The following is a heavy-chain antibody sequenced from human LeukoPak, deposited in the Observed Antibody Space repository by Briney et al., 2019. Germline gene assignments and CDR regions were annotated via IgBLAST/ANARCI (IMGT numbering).Heavy chain of an antibody. V-gene: IGHV3-7*03. D-gene: IGHD3-9*01. CDR3: ARDYTGYFP. CDR2: IKTDGSEK. J-gene: IGHJ5*02. CDR1: GFTFSSYW. Sequence: GGSLRLSCEASGFTFSSYWMSWVRQAPGKGLEWVANIKTDGSEKYYVDSVKGRFTISRDNAKNSLYLRMNSLRAEDTAVYYCARDYTGYFPWGQGTLVIVSS.